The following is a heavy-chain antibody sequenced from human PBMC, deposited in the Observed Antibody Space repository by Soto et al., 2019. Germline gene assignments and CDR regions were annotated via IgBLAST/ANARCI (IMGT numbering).Heavy chain of an antibody. CDR2: ISSTGGST. D-gene: IGHD3-10*01. J-gene: IGHJ6*02. V-gene: IGHV3-23*01. Sequence: VQLLESGGGLVQPGGSLRISCGASGFTFSRYAMSWVRQAPGKGLEWVSAISSTGGSTYYGDSLKGRFTISRDNSKNTLYLQMHSLRAEDTALYYCAKDVKGSGSLPSYYYGMDVWGQGTTVTVSS. CDR3: AKDVKGSGSLPSYYYGMDV. CDR1: GFTFSRYA.